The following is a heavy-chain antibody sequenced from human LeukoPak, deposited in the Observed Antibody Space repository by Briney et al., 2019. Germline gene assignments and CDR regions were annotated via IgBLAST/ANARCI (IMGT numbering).Heavy chain of an antibody. V-gene: IGHV6-1*01. J-gene: IGHJ4*02. CDR3: SRDPYGE. CDR1: GDSVSSNSAA. CDR2: TYYRSKWYR. Sequence: SQTLSLTCVLSGDSVSSNSAAWNWIRQSPSRGLEWLGRTYYRSKWYRHYAVSVKSRITINPDTSRNQFSLELNSVTPEDTAVYYCSRDPYGEWGQGTLVTVSS. D-gene: IGHD3-10*01.